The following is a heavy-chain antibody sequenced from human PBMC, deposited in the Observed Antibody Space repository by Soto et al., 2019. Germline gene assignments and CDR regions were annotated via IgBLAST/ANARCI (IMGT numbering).Heavy chain of an antibody. CDR2: INHSGST. CDR1: GGSFSGYY. D-gene: IGHD3-10*01. J-gene: IGHJ4*02. V-gene: IGHV4-34*01. Sequence: QVQLQQWGAGLLKPSETLSLTSAVYGGSFSGYYWSWIRQPPGKGLEWIGEINHSGSTNYNPSLKSRVTLAVDTSKNQFSLKLSSVTAADTAVYYCARGKVVQGSYVTIDYWGQGTLVTVSS. CDR3: ARGKVVQGSYVTIDY.